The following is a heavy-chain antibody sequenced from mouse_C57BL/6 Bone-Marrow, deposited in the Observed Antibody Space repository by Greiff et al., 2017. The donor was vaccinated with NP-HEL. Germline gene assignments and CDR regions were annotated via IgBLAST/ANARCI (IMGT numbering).Heavy chain of an antibody. CDR3: AGGYDGYAMDY. J-gene: IGHJ4*01. D-gene: IGHD2-14*01. CDR2: IDPSDSYT. CDR1: GYTFTSYW. V-gene: IGHV1-50*01. Sequence: QVQLKQPGAELVKPGASVKLSCKASGYTFTSYWMQWVKQRPGQGLEWIGEIDPSDSYTNYNQKFKGKATLTVDTSSSTAYMQLSSLTSEDSAVYYCAGGYDGYAMDYWGQGTSVTVSS.